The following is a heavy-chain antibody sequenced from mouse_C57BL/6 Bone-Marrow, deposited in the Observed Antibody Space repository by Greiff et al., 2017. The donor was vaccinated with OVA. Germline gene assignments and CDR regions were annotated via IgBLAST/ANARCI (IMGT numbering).Heavy chain of an antibody. Sequence: EVQLVESEGGLVQPGSSMKLSCTASGFTFSDYYMAWVRQVPEKGLEWVANINYDGSSTYYLDSLKSRFIISRDTAKNILYLQMSSLKSEDTATYYCSRVYYGNYVRYIDVWGTGTTVTVSS. CDR3: SRVYYGNYVRYIDV. CDR1: GFTFSDYY. V-gene: IGHV5-16*01. D-gene: IGHD2-1*01. J-gene: IGHJ1*03. CDR2: INYDGSST.